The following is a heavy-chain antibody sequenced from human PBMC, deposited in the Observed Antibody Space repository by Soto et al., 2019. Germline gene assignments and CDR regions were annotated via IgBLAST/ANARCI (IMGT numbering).Heavy chain of an antibody. CDR2: IYYSGST. CDR1: GGSISSYY. J-gene: IGHJ6*01. V-gene: IGHV4-59*01. D-gene: IGHD3-10*01. CDR3: ARDYGSGSPPSYYYYYGMGV. Sequence: PSETLSLTCTVSGGSISSYYWSWIRQPPGKGLEWIGYIYYSGSTNYNPSLKSRVTISVDTSKNQFSLKLSSVTAADTAVYYCARDYGSGSPPSYYYYYGMGVWGQGTTVTVSS.